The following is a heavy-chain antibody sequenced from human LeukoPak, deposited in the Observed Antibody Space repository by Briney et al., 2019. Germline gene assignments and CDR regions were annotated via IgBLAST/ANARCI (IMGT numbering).Heavy chain of an antibody. CDR1: GFTFDDYA. CDR2: ISWNSGSI. J-gene: IGHJ3*02. D-gene: IGHD3-9*01. Sequence: PGGSLRLSCAASGFTFDDYAMRWVRQAPGKGLEWVSGISWNSGSIGYADSVKGRFTISRDNAKNSLYLQMNSLRAEDTALYYCAKDVLTGFFLDAFDIWGQGTMVTVSS. V-gene: IGHV3-9*01. CDR3: AKDVLTGFFLDAFDI.